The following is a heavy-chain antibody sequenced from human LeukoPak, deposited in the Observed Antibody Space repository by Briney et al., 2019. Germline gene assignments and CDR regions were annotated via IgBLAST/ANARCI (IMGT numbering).Heavy chain of an antibody. J-gene: IGHJ6*02. D-gene: IGHD6-13*01. CDR3: ARDPYSSSWYDYYYYGMDV. CDR1: GDTVSSNSAA. Sequence: SQTLSLTSAIPGDTVSSNSAAWNCITQPPSRGLASLGRPHYRTKWYNDYGVSVKRRMAINPCTSKNQFSLQLNSVTPEDTAVYYCARDPYSSSWYDYYYYGMDVWGQGTTVIVSS. V-gene: IGHV6-1*01. CDR2: PHYRTKWYN.